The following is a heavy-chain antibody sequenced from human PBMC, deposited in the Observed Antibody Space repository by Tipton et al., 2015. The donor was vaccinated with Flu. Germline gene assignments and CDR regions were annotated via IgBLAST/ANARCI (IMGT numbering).Heavy chain of an antibody. CDR2: IYYSGST. CDR3: ARLSYYDVDLKNFYFDY. Sequence: GLVKPSETLSLTCTVSGGSMSSTTYYWGWIRQPPGKGLEWIGSIYYSGSTYYNPSLKSRVTISVDMSKNQFSLKLSSVTAADTAVYYCARLSYYDVDLKNFYFDYWGQGALVTVSS. V-gene: IGHV4-39*01. CDR1: GGSMSSTTYY. D-gene: IGHD3-10*02. J-gene: IGHJ4*02.